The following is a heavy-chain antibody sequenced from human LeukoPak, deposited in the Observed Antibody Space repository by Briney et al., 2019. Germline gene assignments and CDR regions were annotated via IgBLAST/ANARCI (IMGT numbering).Heavy chain of an antibody. CDR2: IIPIFGTA. J-gene: IGHJ4*02. V-gene: IGHV1-69*05. CDR3: ASGAGYCSSNNCYATSLDY. D-gene: IGHD2-2*01. CDR1: GGTFSSYA. Sequence: GASVKVSCKASGGTFSSYAISWVRQAPGQGLEWMGGIIPIFGTANYAQKFQGRVTITTDESTSTAYMELSSLRSEDTAVYYCASGAGYCSSNNCYATSLDYWGQGTLVTVSS.